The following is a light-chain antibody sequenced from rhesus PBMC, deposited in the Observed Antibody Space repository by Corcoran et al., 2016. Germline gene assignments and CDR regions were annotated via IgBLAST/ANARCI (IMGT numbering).Light chain of an antibody. CDR2: HAS. CDR1: QGISRW. V-gene: IGKV1-19*01. J-gene: IGKJ1*01. CDR3: QQYDDLPRT. Sequence: DIQMTQSPSSLSASVGDKVTINCHASQGISRWLAWYQQKPGKAPKPLIYHASSLKSGVPSRFRGSGSGTDYTLTSSSLQPEDFATYYFQQYDDLPRTFGQGTKVEIQ.